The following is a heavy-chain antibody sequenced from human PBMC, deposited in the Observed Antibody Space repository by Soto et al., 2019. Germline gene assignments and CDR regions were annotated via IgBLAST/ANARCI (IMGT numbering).Heavy chain of an antibody. Sequence: SPRPSCASTGASDSSYAMHWVRQAPGKRRVWMAVISYDGSNKYYADSVKGRFTISRDNSKNTLYLQMNSLRAEDTAVYYCASGLGSLAHGPRFDYYYGMDVWRQGTPVTVSS. V-gene: IGHV3-30-3*01. J-gene: IGHJ6*02. CDR1: GASDSSYA. CDR2: ISYDGSNK. D-gene: IGHD3-16*01. CDR3: ASGLGSLAHGPRFDYYYGMDV.